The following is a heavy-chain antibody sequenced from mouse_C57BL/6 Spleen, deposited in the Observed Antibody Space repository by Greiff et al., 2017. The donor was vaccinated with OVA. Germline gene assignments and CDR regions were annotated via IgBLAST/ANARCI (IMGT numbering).Heavy chain of an antibody. Sequence: VQLQQPGAELVRPGTSVKLSCKASGYTFTSYWMHWVKQRPGQGLEWIGVIDPSDSYTNYNQKFTGKATLTVDTASSTAYMQLSSLTSEDSAVYYCARGDMGGNFAYWGQGTLVTVSA. V-gene: IGHV1-59*01. CDR3: ARGDMGGNFAY. CDR1: GYTFTSYW. J-gene: IGHJ3*01. D-gene: IGHD1-1*02. CDR2: IDPSDSYT.